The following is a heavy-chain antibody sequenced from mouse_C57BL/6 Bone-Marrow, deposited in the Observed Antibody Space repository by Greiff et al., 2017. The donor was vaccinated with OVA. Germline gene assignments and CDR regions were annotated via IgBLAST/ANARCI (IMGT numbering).Heavy chain of an antibody. CDR1: GFSLTSYG. Sequence: QVQLQQSGPGLVAPSQSLSITCTVSGFSLTSYGVDWVRQPPGKGLEWLGVIWGGGSTNYTSALMSRLSISKDNSKSQGFLKMNRLQTDDTAMYDWDKQYDYDDAAMDYWCQGTSVTVSS. V-gene: IGHV2-9*01. D-gene: IGHD2-4*01. CDR3: DKQYDYDDAAMDY. CDR2: IWGGGST. J-gene: IGHJ4*01.